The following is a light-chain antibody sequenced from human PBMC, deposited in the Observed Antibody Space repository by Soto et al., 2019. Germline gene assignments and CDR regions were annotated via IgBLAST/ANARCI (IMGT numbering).Light chain of an antibody. J-gene: IGKJ1*01. CDR2: KAS. CDR1: QTISSW. CDR3: QHYNSYEEA. Sequence: DIQMTHSPSTLSGSVGDRVTITCRASQTISSWLAWYQQKPGKAPKLLIYKASTLKSGVPSRFSGSGSGTEFSLNISSLQPDDFATYYCQHYNSYEEAFGQGKKV. V-gene: IGKV1-5*03.